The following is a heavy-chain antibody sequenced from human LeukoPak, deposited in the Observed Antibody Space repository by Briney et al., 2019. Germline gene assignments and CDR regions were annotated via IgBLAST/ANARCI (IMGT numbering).Heavy chain of an antibody. J-gene: IGHJ6*02. CDR2: ISSSSSYI. D-gene: IGHD3-10*01. Sequence: KSGGSLRLSCAASGFTFSSYSMNWVRQAPGKGLEWVSSISSSSSYIYYADSVKGRFTISRDNAKNSLYLQMNSLRAEDTAVYYCARDRLVRGVPQLSYGMDVWGQGTTVTVSS. CDR1: GFTFSSYS. CDR3: ARDRLVRGVPQLSYGMDV. V-gene: IGHV3-21*01.